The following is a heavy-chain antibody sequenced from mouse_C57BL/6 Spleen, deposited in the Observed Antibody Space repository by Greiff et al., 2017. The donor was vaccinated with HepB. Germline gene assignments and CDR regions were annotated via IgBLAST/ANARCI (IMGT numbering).Heavy chain of an antibody. CDR1: GYTFTSYG. CDR2: IYPRSGNT. J-gene: IGHJ4*01. D-gene: IGHD2-3*01. CDR3: ARGDYDGDDYAMDY. Sequence: QVQLQQSGAELARPGASVKLSCKASGYTFTSYGIRWVKQRTGQGLEWIGGIYPRSGNTYYNEKFKGKATLTADKSSSTAYMELRSLTSEDSAVYFGARGDYDGDDYAMDYWGQGTSVTVSS. V-gene: IGHV1-81*01.